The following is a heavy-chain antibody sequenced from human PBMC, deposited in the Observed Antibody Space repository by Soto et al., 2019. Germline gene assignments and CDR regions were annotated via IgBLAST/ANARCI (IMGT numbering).Heavy chain of an antibody. J-gene: IGHJ6*02. CDR2: TYYRSKWYN. V-gene: IGHV6-1*01. D-gene: IGHD3-22*01. Sequence: SQTLSLPCAISGDSVSSNSTAWNWIRQSPSRGLEWLGRTYYRSKWYNDYAVSVKSRITINPDTSKNQFSLQLNSVTPEDTAVYYCARARYYYDSSGYLYYYYYYGIDVWGQGTTVTVSS. CDR3: ARARYYYDSSGYLYYYYYYGIDV. CDR1: GDSVSSNSTA.